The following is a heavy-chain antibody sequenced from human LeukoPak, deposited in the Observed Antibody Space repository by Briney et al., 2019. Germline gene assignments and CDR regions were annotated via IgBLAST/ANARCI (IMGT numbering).Heavy chain of an antibody. CDR2: IIPIFGTA. Sequence: GASVKVSCTASGSTFSSYAISWVRQAPGQGLEWMGGIIPIFGTANYAQKFQGRVTITADESTSTAYMELSSLRSEDTAVYYCARGGVADPYYYCGMDVWGQGTTVTVSS. CDR3: ARGGVADPYYYCGMDV. D-gene: IGHD6-19*01. J-gene: IGHJ6*02. V-gene: IGHV1-69*13. CDR1: GSTFSSYA.